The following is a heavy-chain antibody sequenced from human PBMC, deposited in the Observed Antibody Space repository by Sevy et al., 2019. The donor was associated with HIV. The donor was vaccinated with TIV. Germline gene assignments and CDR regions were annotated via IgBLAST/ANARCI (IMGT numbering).Heavy chain of an antibody. CDR2: SDPEDGET. V-gene: IGHV1-24*01. Sequence: ASVKVSCKVSGYTLTELSMHWVRQAPGKGLEWMGGSDPEDGETIYAQKFQGRVTMTEDTSTDTAYMELSSLRSEDTAVYYCATPRGGEGDYYDSSGYYFFDYWGQGTLVTVSS. J-gene: IGHJ4*02. D-gene: IGHD3-22*01. CDR3: ATPRGGEGDYYDSSGYYFFDY. CDR1: GYTLTELS.